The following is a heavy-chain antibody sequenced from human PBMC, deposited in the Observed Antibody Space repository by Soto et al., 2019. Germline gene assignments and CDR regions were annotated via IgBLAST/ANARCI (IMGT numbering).Heavy chain of an antibody. CDR3: ARDPASDMTLDY. D-gene: IGHD2-21*02. CDR1: GFTFSSYA. Sequence: GGSLRLSCAASGFTFSSYAMSWVRQAPGKGLEWVSAISGSEKNYVGSVRGRFTISRDNAKNSLFLQMNSLRAEDTAVYYCARDPASDMTLDYWGQGTLVTVSS. CDR2: ISGSEK. J-gene: IGHJ4*02. V-gene: IGHV3-21*01.